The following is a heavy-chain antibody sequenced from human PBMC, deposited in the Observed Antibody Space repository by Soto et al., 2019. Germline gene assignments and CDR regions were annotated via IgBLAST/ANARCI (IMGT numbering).Heavy chain of an antibody. CDR3: ARDHCSGGSCYPSRLPFDP. Sequence: ASVKVSCKASGYTFTSYYMHWVRQAPGQGLEWMGIINPSGGSTSYAQKFQGRVTMTRDTSTSTVYMGLSSLRSEDTAVYYCARDHCSGGSCYPSRLPFDPWGQGTLVTVSS. CDR1: GYTFTSYY. D-gene: IGHD2-15*01. J-gene: IGHJ5*02. CDR2: INPSGGST. V-gene: IGHV1-46*01.